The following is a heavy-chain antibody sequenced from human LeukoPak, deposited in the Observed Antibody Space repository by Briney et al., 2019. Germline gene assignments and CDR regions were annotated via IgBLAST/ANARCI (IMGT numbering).Heavy chain of an antibody. J-gene: IGHJ4*02. V-gene: IGHV3-53*01. CDR2: IDIRGDT. CDR3: ARRTGYGYGLDC. CDR1: GLTVSNND. Sequence: GSLRLSCAASGLTVSNNDVSWVRQAPGKWLEWVSVIDIRGDTYYAETVKGRFTISRDKSKNTVSLQMDSLRAEDTAVYFCARRTGYGYGLDCWGQGTLVTVSS. D-gene: IGHD5-18*01.